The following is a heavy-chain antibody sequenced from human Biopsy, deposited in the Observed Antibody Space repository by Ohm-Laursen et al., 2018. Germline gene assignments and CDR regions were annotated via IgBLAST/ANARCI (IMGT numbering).Heavy chain of an antibody. CDR2: ISNSGNT. V-gene: IGHV4-59*08. D-gene: IGHD2-15*01. CDR3: ARRGSGGRSFDY. CDR1: SGSFSGYY. J-gene: IGHJ4*02. Sequence: SDTLSLTCAVYSGSFSGYYWSWIRQPPGKGLEWIGFISNSGNTNYNPSLKSRVTISVDTSKNQISLKLGSVTVADTAVFYCARRGSGGRSFDYWGQGSLVTVSS.